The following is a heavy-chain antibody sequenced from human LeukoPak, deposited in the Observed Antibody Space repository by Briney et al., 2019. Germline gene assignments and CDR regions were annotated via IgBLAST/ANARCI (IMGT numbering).Heavy chain of an antibody. V-gene: IGHV3-23*01. J-gene: IGHJ4*02. CDR2: LSGNERDT. CDR3: SKDLERHTVGYFDS. D-gene: IGHD1-1*01. CDR1: GFTFSNYA. Sequence: PGGSLRLSCAASGFTFSNYAVSWVRQAPGKGLEWVSSLSGNERDTRYADSVRGRFTISRDNSENLLYLQMTSLGAEDTAIYYCSKDLERHTVGYFDSWGQGVLVTVSS.